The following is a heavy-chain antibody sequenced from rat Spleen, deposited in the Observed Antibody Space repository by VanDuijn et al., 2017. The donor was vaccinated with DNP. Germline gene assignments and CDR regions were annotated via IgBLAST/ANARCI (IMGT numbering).Heavy chain of an antibody. Sequence: EVQLVESGGGLVQPGRSLKLSCAASGFTFSNSDMAWVRQAPTKGLEWVATISYDGSSTYYRDSVKGRLTIARDNAESTLYLQMDSLRSEDTATYYCARGYYRDSYAPNWFAYWGQGTLVTVSS. CDR1: GFTFSNSD. J-gene: IGHJ3*01. CDR2: ISYDGSST. CDR3: ARGYYRDSYAPNWFAY. V-gene: IGHV5-29*01. D-gene: IGHD1-12*01.